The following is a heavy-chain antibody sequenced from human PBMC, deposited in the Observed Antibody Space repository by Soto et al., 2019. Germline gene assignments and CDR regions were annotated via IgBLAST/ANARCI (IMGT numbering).Heavy chain of an antibody. V-gene: IGHV3-43*01. D-gene: IGHD6-13*01. CDR1: GFTFDDYT. CDR2: ISWDGGST. Sequence: GESLKISCAASGFTFDDYTMHWVRQAPGKGLEWVSLISWDGGSTYYADSVKGRFTISRDNSKNSLYLQMNSLRTEDTALYYCAKDLHSSSWFPLPESGMDVWGQGTTVTVSS. J-gene: IGHJ6*02. CDR3: AKDLHSSSWFPLPESGMDV.